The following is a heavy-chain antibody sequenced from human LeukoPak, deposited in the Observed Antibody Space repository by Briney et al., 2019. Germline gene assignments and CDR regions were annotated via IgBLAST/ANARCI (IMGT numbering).Heavy chain of an antibody. CDR3: ARQVAVAGAFDY. CDR1: GYSFTNYW. D-gene: IGHD6-19*01. Sequence: PGECLKISCKGSGYSFTNYWIGWVRQMHGKSLEWMGIIYPDDSDTRYSPSFQGQVTISADKSISTAYLQWSSLKASDTAMYYCARQVAVAGAFDYWGQGTLVTVSS. CDR2: IYPDDSDT. J-gene: IGHJ4*02. V-gene: IGHV5-51*01.